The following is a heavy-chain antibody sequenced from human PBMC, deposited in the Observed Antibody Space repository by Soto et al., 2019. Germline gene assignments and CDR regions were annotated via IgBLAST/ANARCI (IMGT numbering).Heavy chain of an antibody. D-gene: IGHD2-2*01. V-gene: IGHV1-18*01. CDR1: GYTFTSYD. J-gene: IGHJ5*02. Sequence: ASVKVSCKASGYTFTSYDINWVRQATGQGLEWMGWMNPNSGNTNYAQKLQGRVTMTTDTSTSTAYMELRSLRSDDTAVYYCAREGYCSSTSCYWFDPWGQGTLVTVSS. CDR3: AREGYCSSTSCYWFDP. CDR2: MNPNSGNT.